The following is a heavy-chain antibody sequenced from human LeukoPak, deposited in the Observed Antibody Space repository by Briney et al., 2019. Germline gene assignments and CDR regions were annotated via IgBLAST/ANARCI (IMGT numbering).Heavy chain of an antibody. Sequence: GGSLRLSCAGSGFTFSSYGMHWVRQAPGKGLEWVAVISYDGSNKYYADSVKGRFTISRDNSKNTLYLQMNSLRAEDTAVYYCAKDGGGYGGNPSHFDSWGPGTLVTVSS. D-gene: IGHD4-23*01. CDR1: GFTFSSYG. V-gene: IGHV3-30*18. J-gene: IGHJ4*02. CDR3: AKDGGGYGGNPSHFDS. CDR2: ISYDGSNK.